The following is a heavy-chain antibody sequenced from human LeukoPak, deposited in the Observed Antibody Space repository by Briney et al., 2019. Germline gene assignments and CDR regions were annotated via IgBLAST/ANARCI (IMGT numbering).Heavy chain of an antibody. CDR1: GGFISNSNFY. Sequence: PSETLSLTCTVSGGFISNSNFYWGWIRQPPGKGLDWIGNIYYTGRTYYNPSLNSRVTISVDTSKNQFSLKLSSVTAADTAVYYCARRVSTMIVVVIGVFDYWGQGTLVTVSS. J-gene: IGHJ4*02. D-gene: IGHD3-22*01. CDR2: IYYTGRT. V-gene: IGHV4-39*01. CDR3: ARRVSTMIVVVIGVFDY.